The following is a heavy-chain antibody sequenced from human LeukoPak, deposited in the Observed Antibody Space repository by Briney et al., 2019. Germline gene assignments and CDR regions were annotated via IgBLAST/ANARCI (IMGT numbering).Heavy chain of an antibody. Sequence: GGSLRLSCAASGFTFSNAWMNWVRQAPGKGLEWVGRIKSKTDGGTTDSAAPVKNRFTISRDDSKNTLYLQMNSLKTEDTAVYYCTREDIVVVVAATGAFDIWGQGTMVTASS. D-gene: IGHD2-15*01. CDR1: GFTFSNAW. CDR2: IKSKTDGGTT. CDR3: TREDIVVVVAATGAFDI. V-gene: IGHV3-15*01. J-gene: IGHJ3*02.